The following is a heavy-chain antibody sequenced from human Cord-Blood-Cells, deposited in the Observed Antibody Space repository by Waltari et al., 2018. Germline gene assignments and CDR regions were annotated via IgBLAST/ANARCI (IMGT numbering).Heavy chain of an antibody. CDR2: IYYSGGT. D-gene: IGHD5-12*01. CDR3: ARGGAGYSGYEYYFDY. Sequence: QVQLQELGPGLVKPSQTLSLTCTVSGGSISSGGYYWSWIRQNPGKGLEWIGYIYYSGGTYYNPSLKSRVTISVDTSKNQFSLKLSSVTAADTAVYYCARGGAGYSGYEYYFDYWGQGTLVTVSS. V-gene: IGHV4-31*03. J-gene: IGHJ4*02. CDR1: GGSISSGGYY.